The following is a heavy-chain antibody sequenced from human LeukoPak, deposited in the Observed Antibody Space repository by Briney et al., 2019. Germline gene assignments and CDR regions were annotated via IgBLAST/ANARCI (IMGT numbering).Heavy chain of an antibody. J-gene: IGHJ4*02. D-gene: IGHD6-19*01. Sequence: SETLSLTCTVSGGSISSSSYYWGWIRQPPGKGLEWIGSIYYSGSTYYNPSLKSRVTISVDTSKNQLSLKLSSVTAADTAVYYCARHSSGWYSFDYWGQGTLVTVSS. CDR1: GGSISSSSYY. V-gene: IGHV4-39*01. CDR3: ARHSSGWYSFDY. CDR2: IYYSGST.